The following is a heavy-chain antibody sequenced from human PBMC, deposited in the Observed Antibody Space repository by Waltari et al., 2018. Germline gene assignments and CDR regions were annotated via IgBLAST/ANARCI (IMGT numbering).Heavy chain of an antibody. CDR3: AKDFQSRSYYFDY. J-gene: IGHJ4*02. Sequence: EVQLLESGGGLVQPGESLRLSCSASGFTFSPYVMSWVRQAPGKGLEWVSTISSSIANTYYADSVRGRFTISRDNSKNTLYLQMNSLRAEDTAVYYCAKDFQSRSYYFDYWGQGTLVTVSS. D-gene: IGHD3-10*01. CDR2: ISSSIANT. V-gene: IGHV3-23*01. CDR1: GFTFSPYV.